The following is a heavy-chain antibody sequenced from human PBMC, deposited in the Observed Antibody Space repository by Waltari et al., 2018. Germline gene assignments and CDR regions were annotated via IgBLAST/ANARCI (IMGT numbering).Heavy chain of an antibody. V-gene: IGHV4-39*07. D-gene: IGHD3-10*01. CDR3: ARGRRFTMVRGDRRFDP. CDR1: GGSISSGSYY. Sequence: QVQLQESGPGLVKPSQTLSLTCTVSGGSISSGSYYWSWIRQPPGKGLEWIGEIKHSGSTNYDPSLNVRVSISVDTSKNQFSLKLSSVTAADTAVYDCARGRRFTMVRGDRRFDPWGQGTLVTVSS. J-gene: IGHJ5*02. CDR2: IKHSGST.